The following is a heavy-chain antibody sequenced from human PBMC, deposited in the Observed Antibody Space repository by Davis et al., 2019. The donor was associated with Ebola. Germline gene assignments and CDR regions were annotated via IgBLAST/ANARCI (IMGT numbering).Heavy chain of an antibody. Sequence: SETLSLTCTVSGGSISSGDYYWSWIRQPPGKGLEWIGYIYYSGSTYYNPSLKSRVTISVDTSKNQFSLNLNSVSAADTAVYYCARHRYSTSHEYLQHWGQGTLVTVSS. CDR3: ARHRYSTSHEYLQH. V-gene: IGHV4-30-4*01. J-gene: IGHJ1*01. D-gene: IGHD5-18*01. CDR1: GGSISSGDYY. CDR2: IYYSGST.